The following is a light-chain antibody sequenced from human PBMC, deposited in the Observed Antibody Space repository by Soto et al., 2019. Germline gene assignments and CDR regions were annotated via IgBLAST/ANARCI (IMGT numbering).Light chain of an antibody. J-gene: IGKJ4*01. CDR1: KGISSW. CDR2: AAS. CDR3: HQANSFPLT. Sequence: DIQMTQSPSSVSASVGDRVTITCRASKGISSWLAWYQQKPGKAPKLLIYAASSLQSGVPSRFSGSGSGTDFTLTISSLQPEDFAAYYCHQANSFPLTFAGGTKVEIK. V-gene: IGKV1D-12*01.